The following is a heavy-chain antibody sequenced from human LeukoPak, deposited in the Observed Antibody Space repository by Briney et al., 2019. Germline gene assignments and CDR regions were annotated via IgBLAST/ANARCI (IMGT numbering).Heavy chain of an antibody. V-gene: IGHV4-59*01. Sequence: SETLSLTCTVSGGSISSYYWSWIRQPPGKGLEWIGYIYYSGSTNYNPSLKSRVTISVDTSKNQFSLKPSSVTAADTAVYYCARDSPYSSGWEHFDYWGQGTLVTVSS. CDR3: ARDSPYSSGWEHFDY. D-gene: IGHD6-19*01. CDR2: IYYSGST. CDR1: GGSISSYY. J-gene: IGHJ4*02.